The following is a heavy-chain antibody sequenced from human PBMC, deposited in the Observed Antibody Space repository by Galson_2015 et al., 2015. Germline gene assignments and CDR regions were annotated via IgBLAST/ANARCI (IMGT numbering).Heavy chain of an antibody. CDR1: GYTFTSYY. V-gene: IGHV1-46*01. CDR3: ARDRRRLPGITAAGTSDY. CDR2: IYPSGGST. Sequence: SVKVSCKAFGYTFTSYYIHWVRQAPGQGLEWMGIIYPSGGSTTYAQKFQGRVTMTRDTSTSTVYMELRSLRFEDTAVYYCARDRRRLPGITAAGTSDYWGQGTPVTVSS. J-gene: IGHJ4*02. D-gene: IGHD6-13*01.